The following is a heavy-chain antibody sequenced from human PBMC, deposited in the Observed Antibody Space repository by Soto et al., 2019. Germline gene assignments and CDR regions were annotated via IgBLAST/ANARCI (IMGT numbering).Heavy chain of an antibody. Sequence: SETLSLTCAVSGYSISSGYYWGWLRQPPGKGLEWIGSIYHGGSTYYNPSLNSRVTLSIDITNNHVSLILNSVTAADTAVYYCARDKGPVYSSGRIGYYLDYWGQGTRVTVSS. D-gene: IGHD6-19*01. J-gene: IGHJ4*02. CDR2: IYHGGST. CDR3: ARDKGPVYSSGRIGYYLDY. CDR1: GYSISSGYY. V-gene: IGHV4-38-2*02.